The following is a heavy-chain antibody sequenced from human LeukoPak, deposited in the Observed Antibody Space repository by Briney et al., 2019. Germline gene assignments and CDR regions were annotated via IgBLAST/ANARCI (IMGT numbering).Heavy chain of an antibody. CDR3: VREGEGPLSKDFDY. D-gene: IGHD2/OR15-2a*01. Sequence: GASMTVSCTSSGFTFTDHYIHWVRQGPGQGLEWMGYIGPHSTFTSSPQEFQGRVTMTRDASMSTAYMELTRLTSDDTAVYYCVREGEGPLSKDFDYWGQGALVTVSS. CDR2: IGPHSTFT. V-gene: IGHV1-2*02. CDR1: GFTFTDHY. J-gene: IGHJ4*02.